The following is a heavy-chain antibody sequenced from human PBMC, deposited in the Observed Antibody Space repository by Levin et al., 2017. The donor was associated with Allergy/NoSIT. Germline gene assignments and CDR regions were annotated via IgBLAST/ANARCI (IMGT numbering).Heavy chain of an antibody. V-gene: IGHV3-23*01. CDR3: AREPIGTYYFDN. Sequence: GESLKISCAASGFTFSSHAMTWVRQAPGKGLEYVSAISSSGTSTYYGDSVKGRFTISRDNSKNTVYLQMSSLRADDTAVYFCAREPIGTYYFDNWGQGTLVTVSS. J-gene: IGHJ4*02. CDR1: GFTFSSHA. D-gene: IGHD2-21*01. CDR2: ISSSGTST.